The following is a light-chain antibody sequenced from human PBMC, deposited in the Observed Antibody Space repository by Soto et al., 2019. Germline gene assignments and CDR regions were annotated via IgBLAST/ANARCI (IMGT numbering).Light chain of an antibody. V-gene: IGKV1-5*01. Sequence: DIQMTQSPSTLSASVVDSFTITFRASQIISSCLAWYQQKPGKPPRLLIYDASTLESGVPSRFSGSGSGTDFTLTISSLQPEDFATYYCQQSYTSRITFGLGTRLEIK. J-gene: IGKJ5*01. CDR3: QQSYTSRIT. CDR1: QIISSC. CDR2: DAS.